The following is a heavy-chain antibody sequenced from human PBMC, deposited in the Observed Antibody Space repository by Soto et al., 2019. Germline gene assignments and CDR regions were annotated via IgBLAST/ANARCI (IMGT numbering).Heavy chain of an antibody. D-gene: IGHD1-26*01. J-gene: IGHJ5*02. CDR3: ARMGVHMGELSSNWFDP. CDR1: GGSINSDEFY. V-gene: IGHV4-31*03. CDR2: IYSSGRT. Sequence: QMQLQESGPGLVKPSQTLSLTCSLSGGSINSDEFYWTWIRQSPGKGLEWIGYIYSSGRTHYNPSNKSRINISSDTSNNLLSLRLSSVTAADTAVYYCARMGVHMGELSSNWFDPWGRGTLVTVSS.